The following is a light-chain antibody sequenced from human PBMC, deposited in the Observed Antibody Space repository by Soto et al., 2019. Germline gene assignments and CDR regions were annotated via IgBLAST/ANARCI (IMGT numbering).Light chain of an antibody. J-gene: IGLJ1*01. CDR1: SSYVETYNL. CDR2: EVS. Sequence: QSVLTQPASVSGSPGQSITISCTGTSSYVETYNLVSWYQQHPGKVPKLIIYEVSKRPSGVSNRFSGSKSGKTASLTISGLHADDEADYYCCSYAGSSTVFGTGTKLTVL. V-gene: IGLV2-23*02. CDR3: CSYAGSSTV.